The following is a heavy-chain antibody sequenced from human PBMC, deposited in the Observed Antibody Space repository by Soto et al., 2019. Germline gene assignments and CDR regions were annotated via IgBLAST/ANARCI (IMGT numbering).Heavy chain of an antibody. CDR1: GGSFSGYY. V-gene: IGHV4-34*01. Sequence: SETLSLTCAVYGGSFSGYYWSWIRQPPGKGLEWIGEINHSGSTNYNPSLKSRVTISVDTSKNQFSLKLSSVTAADTAVYYCARAMGPVDYWGQGTLVTVSS. J-gene: IGHJ4*02. CDR2: INHSGST. CDR3: ARAMGPVDY. D-gene: IGHD3-16*01.